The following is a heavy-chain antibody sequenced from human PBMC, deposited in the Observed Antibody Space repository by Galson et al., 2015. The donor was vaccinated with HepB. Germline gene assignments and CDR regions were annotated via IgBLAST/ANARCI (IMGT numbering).Heavy chain of an antibody. CDR2: IKEDGSET. Sequence: SLRLSCAASEFTFSNYWMSWARQAPGKGLEWVANIKEDGSETYYADSVKGRFTISRDNSKNTLYLQMNSLRAEDTAVYYCAKDLKGLVVATAVDYWGQGTLVTVSS. CDR3: AKDLKGLVVATAVDY. CDR1: EFTFSNYW. V-gene: IGHV3-7*03. D-gene: IGHD5-12*01. J-gene: IGHJ4*02.